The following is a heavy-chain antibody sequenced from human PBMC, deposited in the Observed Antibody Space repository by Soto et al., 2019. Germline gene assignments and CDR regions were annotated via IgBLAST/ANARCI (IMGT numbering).Heavy chain of an antibody. Sequence: QVQLVQSGAEVKKPGSSVKVSCKASGGTFSSYAISWVRQAPGQGLEWMGGIIPIFGTANYAQKFQGRVTITADESTSTAYMELSSLRSEYTAVYYCARVESIAGPGGYYYYGMDVWGQGTTVTVSS. CDR1: GGTFSSYA. V-gene: IGHV1-69*01. D-gene: IGHD6-6*01. J-gene: IGHJ6*02. CDR3: ARVESIAGPGGYYYYGMDV. CDR2: IIPIFGTA.